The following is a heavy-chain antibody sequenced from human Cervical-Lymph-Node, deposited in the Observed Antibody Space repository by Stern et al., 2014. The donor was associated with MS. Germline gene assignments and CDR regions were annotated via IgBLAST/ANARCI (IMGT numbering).Heavy chain of an antibody. CDR1: GGTFSTQA. CDR3: ATPSTVTVGGMDV. D-gene: IGHD4-17*01. V-gene: IGHV1-69*01. CDR2: ILPIFATP. J-gene: IGHJ6*02. Sequence: VQLVESGAEVKKPGSSVKVSCKASGGTFSTQAINWVRQAPGQGLEWVGVILPIFATPNYAQKVQNRVTITADESTSTAYMDLNSLRSEDTAVYYCATPSTVTVGGMDVWGQGTTVTVSS.